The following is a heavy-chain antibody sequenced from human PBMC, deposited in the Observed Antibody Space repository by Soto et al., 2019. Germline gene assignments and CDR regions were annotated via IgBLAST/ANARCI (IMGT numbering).Heavy chain of an antibody. CDR1: GYTFTSYY. Sequence: ASVKVSCKASGYTFTSYYMHWVRQAPGQGLEWMGIINPSGGSTSYAQKFQGRVTMTRDTPTSTVYMELSSLRSEDTAVYYCARGYFDWLLLPIPLWYWGQGTLVTVSS. D-gene: IGHD3-9*01. V-gene: IGHV1-46*01. CDR3: ARGYFDWLLLPIPLWY. CDR2: INPSGGST. J-gene: IGHJ4*02.